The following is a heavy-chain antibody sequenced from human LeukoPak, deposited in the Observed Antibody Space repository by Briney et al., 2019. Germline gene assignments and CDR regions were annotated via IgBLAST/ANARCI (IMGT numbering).Heavy chain of an antibody. D-gene: IGHD7-27*01. Sequence: GASVKVSCKASGYTFTSYDINWVRQATGQGLEWMGWMNPNSGNTGYAQKFQGRVTITRNTSISTAYMELSSLRSEDTAVYYCVSRAGSPWGPFDDWGQGTLVTVSS. CDR3: VSRAGSPWGPFDD. CDR2: MNPNSGNT. V-gene: IGHV1-8*03. CDR1: GYTFTSYD. J-gene: IGHJ4*02.